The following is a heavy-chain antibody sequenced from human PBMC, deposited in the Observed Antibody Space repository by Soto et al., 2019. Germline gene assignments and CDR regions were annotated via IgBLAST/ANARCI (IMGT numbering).Heavy chain of an antibody. Sequence: GGSLRLSCTASGFTFGDYAMSWFRQAPGKGLEWVGFIRSKACGGTTEYAASVKGRFTISRDDSKSIAYLQMNSLKTEDTAVYYCTRDHTYTGYSSSWRQPDSDYYYYYMDVWGKGTTVTVSS. J-gene: IGHJ6*03. CDR2: IRSKACGGTT. CDR3: TRDHTYTGYSSSWRQPDSDYYYYYMDV. D-gene: IGHD6-13*01. CDR1: GFTFGDYA. V-gene: IGHV3-49*03.